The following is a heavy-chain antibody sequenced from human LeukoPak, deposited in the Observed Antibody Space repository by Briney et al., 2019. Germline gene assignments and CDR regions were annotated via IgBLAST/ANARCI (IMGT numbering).Heavy chain of an antibody. CDR2: IDDSENS. CDR3: ARHSFLGNSANFDY. D-gene: IGHD1-7*01. V-gene: IGHV4-59*08. Sequence: PSETLSLTCTVSGGSIGSHNWTWIRQPPGKGLEWIGYIDDSENSKYNPSLKSRVTISVDTSKNQFSLKLSSVTAADTAVYYCARHSFLGNSANFDYWGQGTLVTVSS. J-gene: IGHJ4*02. CDR1: GGSIGSHN.